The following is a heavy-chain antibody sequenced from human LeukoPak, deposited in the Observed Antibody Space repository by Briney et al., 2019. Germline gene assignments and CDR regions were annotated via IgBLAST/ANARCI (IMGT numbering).Heavy chain of an antibody. CDR1: GYTFTGYY. CDR2: INPNSGGT. J-gene: IGHJ4*02. D-gene: IGHD3-3*02. V-gene: IGHV1-2*02. CDR3: ARDENIFGVVIIGFDY. Sequence: ASVKVSCKASGYTFTGYYMHWVRQAPGQGLEWMGWINPNSGGTNYAQKFQGRVTMTRDTSISTAYMELSRLRSDDTAVYYCARDENIFGVVIIGFDYWGQGTLVTVSS.